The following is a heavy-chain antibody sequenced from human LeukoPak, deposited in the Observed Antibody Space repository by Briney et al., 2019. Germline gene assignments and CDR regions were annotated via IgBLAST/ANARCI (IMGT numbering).Heavy chain of an antibody. CDR2: IYYSGST. CDR3: ARGGSGWYSDFDY. V-gene: IGHV4-59*11. D-gene: IGHD6-19*01. J-gene: IGHJ4*02. CDR1: GGSISSHY. Sequence: SETLSLTCTVSGGSISSHYWSSIRQPPGKGLEWIGYIYYSGSTNYNPSLKSRVTISVDTSKNQFSLKLSSVTAADTAVYYCARGGSGWYSDFDYWGQGTLVTVSS.